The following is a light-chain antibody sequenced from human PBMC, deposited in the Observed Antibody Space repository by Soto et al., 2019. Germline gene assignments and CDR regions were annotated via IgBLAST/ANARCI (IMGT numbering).Light chain of an antibody. Sequence: QSALTQPASVSGSPGQSITISCTGTSHDIGGYKYVSWYQQHPGKAPKLMIYEVSNRPSGVSNRFSGSKSGNTASLTISGLQTEDEADYYCAAWDDRLSGLVFGRGTKLTVL. V-gene: IGLV2-14*01. CDR1: SHDIGGYKY. CDR2: EVS. J-gene: IGLJ2*01. CDR3: AAWDDRLSGLV.